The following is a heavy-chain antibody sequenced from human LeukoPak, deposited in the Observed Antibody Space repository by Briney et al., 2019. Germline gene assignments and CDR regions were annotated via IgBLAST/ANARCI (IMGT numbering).Heavy chain of an antibody. V-gene: IGHV1-18*04. CDR3: ARAQYYDYVWGSYRTPPRDI. D-gene: IGHD3-16*02. Sequence: ASVKVSCKASGCTFTSYGISWVRQAPGQGLEWMGWISAYNGNTNYAQKLQGRVTMTTDTSTSTAYMELRSLRSDDTAVYYCARAQYYDYVWGSYRTPPRDIWGQGTMVTVSS. CDR1: GCTFTSYG. CDR2: ISAYNGNT. J-gene: IGHJ3*02.